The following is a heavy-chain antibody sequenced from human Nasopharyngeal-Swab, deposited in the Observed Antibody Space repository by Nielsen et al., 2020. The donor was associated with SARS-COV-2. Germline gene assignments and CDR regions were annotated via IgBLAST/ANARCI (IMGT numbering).Heavy chain of an antibody. J-gene: IGHJ4*02. Sequence: GGSLRLSCAASGFTFSSYAMSWVRQAPGKGLEWVSAISGSGGSTYYADSAKGRFTISRDNSKNTLYLQMNSLRAEDTAVYYCAKIPYDSSGFPQDYFDYWGQGTLVTVSS. V-gene: IGHV3-23*01. CDR2: ISGSGGST. D-gene: IGHD3-22*01. CDR3: AKIPYDSSGFPQDYFDY. CDR1: GFTFSSYA.